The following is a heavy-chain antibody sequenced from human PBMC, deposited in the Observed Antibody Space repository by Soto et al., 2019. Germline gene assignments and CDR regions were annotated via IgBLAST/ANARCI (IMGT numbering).Heavy chain of an antibody. D-gene: IGHD4-4*01. CDR1: GGSISSGGYY. J-gene: IGHJ6*02. V-gene: IGHV4-31*03. CDR2: IYYSGST. Sequence: SETLSLTCTASGGSISSGGYYWSWIRQHPGKGLEWIGYIYYSGSTYYNPSLKSRVTISVDTSKSQFSLKLSSVTAEDTAVYYCARDKDRLQLGGNYYYIMDVWGQGTTVTVSS. CDR3: ARDKDRLQLGGNYYYIMDV.